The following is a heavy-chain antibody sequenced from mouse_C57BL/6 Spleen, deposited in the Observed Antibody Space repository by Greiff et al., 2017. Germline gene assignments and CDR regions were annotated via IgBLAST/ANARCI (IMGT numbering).Heavy chain of an antibody. CDR1: GYTFTSYW. CDR3: ARANWDWFAY. CDR2: INPGNGGT. J-gene: IGHJ3*01. Sequence: VQLQQPGTELVKPGASVKLSCKASGYTFTSYWMTWVKQGPGQGLEWIGNINPGNGGTNYNKKFKSKATLTVDKSSSTAYMQLSSLTSEDSAVYYCARANWDWFAYWGQGTLVTVSA. V-gene: IGHV1-53*01. D-gene: IGHD4-1*01.